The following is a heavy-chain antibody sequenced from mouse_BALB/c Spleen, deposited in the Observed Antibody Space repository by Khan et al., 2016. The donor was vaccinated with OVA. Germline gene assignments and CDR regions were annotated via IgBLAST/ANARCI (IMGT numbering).Heavy chain of an antibody. CDR1: GFSLTSYS. J-gene: IGHJ3*01. Sequence: VKLVESGPGLVAPSQSLSITCTVSGFSLTSYSVHWVRQPPGKGLEWLGIIWAGGSTNYYSALMYRLSISKDNSKSQVFLKMNSLQTDDTAIDYCARDTTATPYWGQGTLVTVSA. D-gene: IGHD1-2*01. CDR2: IWAGGST. CDR3: ARDTTATPY. V-gene: IGHV2-9*02.